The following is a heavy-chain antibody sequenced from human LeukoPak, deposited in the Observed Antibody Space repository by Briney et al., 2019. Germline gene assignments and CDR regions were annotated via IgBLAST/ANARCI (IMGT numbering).Heavy chain of an antibody. D-gene: IGHD1-26*01. V-gene: IGHV1-18*01. CDR3: ARGWWELPFDF. CDR1: GFTFAKYG. Sequence: ASVKVSCKASGFTFAKYGISWVRQAPGQGLEWMGWVSGYNGDTNYAQSLQGRVTMTTDRSTTTAYMELRRLRPDDTAMYYCARGWWELPFDFWAQGILVTVST. J-gene: IGHJ4*02. CDR2: VSGYNGDT.